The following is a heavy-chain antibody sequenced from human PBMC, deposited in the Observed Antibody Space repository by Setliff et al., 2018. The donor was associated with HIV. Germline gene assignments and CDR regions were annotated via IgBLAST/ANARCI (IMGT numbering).Heavy chain of an antibody. CDR1: GFIFSSYG. D-gene: IGHD6-13*01. CDR3: AKDGVAAAGTGGYYYMDV. Sequence: GGSLRLSCAASGFIFSSYGMHWVRQAPGKGLEWVAVIWYDGSNKYYADSVKGRFTISRDNSKNTLYLQMNSLRAEDTAVYYCAKDGVAAAGTGGYYYMDVWGKGTTVTVSS. V-gene: IGHV3-33*06. CDR2: IWYDGSNK. J-gene: IGHJ6*03.